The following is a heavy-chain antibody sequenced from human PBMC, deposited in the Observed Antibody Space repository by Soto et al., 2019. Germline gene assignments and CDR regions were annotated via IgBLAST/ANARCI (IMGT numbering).Heavy chain of an antibody. Sequence: QVHLEESGPRLVKPSGTLSLTCAVSSGFISSNWWSWVRQPPGKGLEYIGEIYYSGSTHYNPFLQSRVTISVDQSRTYFSLDLSSVTAADTAVYYCSSQTYSYAWHHWGQGIQVTVSS. J-gene: IGHJ5*02. CDR1: SGFISSNW. CDR3: SSQTYSYAWHH. CDR2: IYYSGST. D-gene: IGHD5-18*01. V-gene: IGHV4-4*02.